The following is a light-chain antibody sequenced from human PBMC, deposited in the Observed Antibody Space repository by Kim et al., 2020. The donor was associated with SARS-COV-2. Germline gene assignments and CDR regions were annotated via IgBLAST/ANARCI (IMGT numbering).Light chain of an antibody. CDR2: DAS. Sequence: PPRETASLSCRASPCVSNYLAWYQQRPGQAPRLLIYDASNRATGIPARFSGSGSGTDFTLTISSLEPEEFAVYYCQQRNNWPPVTFGGGTKLEI. CDR3: QQRNNWPPVT. J-gene: IGKJ4*01. V-gene: IGKV3-11*01. CDR1: PCVSNY.